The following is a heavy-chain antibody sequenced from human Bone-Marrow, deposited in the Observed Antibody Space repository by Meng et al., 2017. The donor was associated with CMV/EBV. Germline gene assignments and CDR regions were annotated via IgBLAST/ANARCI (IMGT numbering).Heavy chain of an antibody. CDR3: ARELSSGNDY. Sequence: GSLRLSCTVSGGSISSSSYYWGWIRQPPGKGLEWIGSIYYSGSTYYNPSLKSRVTISVDTSKNQFSLKLSSVTAADTAVYYCARELSSGNDYWGQGTLVTVSS. V-gene: IGHV4-39*07. CDR1: GGSISSSSYY. D-gene: IGHD6-19*01. J-gene: IGHJ4*02. CDR2: IYYSGST.